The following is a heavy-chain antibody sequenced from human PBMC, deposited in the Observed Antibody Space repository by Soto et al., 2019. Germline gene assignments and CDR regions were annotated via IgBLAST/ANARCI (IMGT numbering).Heavy chain of an antibody. J-gene: IGHJ4*02. CDR1: GSTFSSYA. CDR3: AKIGSSSSVSLPLVLLDH. D-gene: IGHD6-6*01. V-gene: IGHV3-23*01. Sequence: GFLVRTCAASGSTFSSYAMSWVRQSPGKGLEWVSAIPGSSISTYYAGSVKGRFTISRDNSKNTLYLQMNRLRVEDTAVYYCAKIGSSSSVSLPLVLLDHWGQGALVTVYS. CDR2: IPGSSIST.